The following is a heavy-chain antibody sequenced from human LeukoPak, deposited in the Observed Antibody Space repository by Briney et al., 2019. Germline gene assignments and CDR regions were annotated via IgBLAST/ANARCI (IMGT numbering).Heavy chain of an antibody. V-gene: IGHV4-39*07. CDR3: VRVGFCSGSRCHMHYYYYMDV. CDR1: GVSIDSSNYY. Sequence: SETLSLTCPVSGVSIDSSNYYWGWIRQPPGKGLEWLGSIYYSGSTYYNPSLKSRLTISVDTSKNHFSLKLRSVTAADTAVYYCVRVGFCSGSRCHMHYYYYMDVWGNGTTVSVSS. D-gene: IGHD2-2*02. CDR2: IYYSGST. J-gene: IGHJ6*03.